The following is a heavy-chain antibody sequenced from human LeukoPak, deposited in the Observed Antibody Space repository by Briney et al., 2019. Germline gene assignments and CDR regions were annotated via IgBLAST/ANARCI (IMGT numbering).Heavy chain of an antibody. V-gene: IGHV4-39*01. CDR1: GGSIGSSSYY. CDR2: IYYSGST. Sequence: PSETLSLTCTVSGGSIGSSSYYWGWIRQPPGKGLEWIGSIYYSGSTYYNPSLKSRVTISVDTSKNQFSLKLSSVTAADTAVYYCARRILYCSGGSCYSGVDYWGQGTLVTVSS. J-gene: IGHJ4*02. CDR3: ARRILYCSGGSCYSGVDY. D-gene: IGHD2-15*01.